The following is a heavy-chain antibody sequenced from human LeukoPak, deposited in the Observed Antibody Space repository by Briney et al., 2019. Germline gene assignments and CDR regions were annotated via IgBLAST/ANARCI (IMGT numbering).Heavy chain of an antibody. D-gene: IGHD6-13*01. V-gene: IGHV4-38-2*02. CDR2: IYHSGST. CDR1: GYSISSGYY. J-gene: IGHJ4*02. Sequence: SETLSLTCTVSGYSISSGYYWGWIRQPPGKGLEWIGSIYHSGSTYYNPSLKSRVTISVDTSKNQFTLKLSSVTAADTAVYYCARGPSIAAAGTTPRVPHWGQGTLVTVSS. CDR3: ARGPSIAAAGTTPRVPH.